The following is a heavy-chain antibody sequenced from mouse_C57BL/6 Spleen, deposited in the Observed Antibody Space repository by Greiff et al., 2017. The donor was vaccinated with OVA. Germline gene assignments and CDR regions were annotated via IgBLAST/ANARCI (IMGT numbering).Heavy chain of an antibody. J-gene: IGHJ4*01. CDR1: GYSITSGYD. CDR3: ARGYRYYAMDY. CDR2: ISYSGST. Sequence: EVHLVESGPGMVKPSQSLSLTCTVTGYSITSGYDWHWIRHFPGNKLEWMGYISYSGSTNYNPSLKSRISITHDTSKNHFFLKLNSVTTEDTATYYCARGYRYYAMDYWGQGTSVTVSS. V-gene: IGHV3-1*01. D-gene: IGHD1-1*01.